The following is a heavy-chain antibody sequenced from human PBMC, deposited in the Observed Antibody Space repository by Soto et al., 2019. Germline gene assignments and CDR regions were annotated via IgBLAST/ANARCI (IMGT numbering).Heavy chain of an antibody. CDR3: AKGGYCSSTSCSRMDV. CDR1: GFTFSSYA. D-gene: IGHD2-2*01. J-gene: IGHJ6*02. CDR2: ISGSGGST. Sequence: PGGSLRLSCAASGFTFSSYAMSWVRQAPGKGLEWVSAISGSGGSTYYADSVKGRFTISRDNSKNTLYLQMNSLRAEDTAVYYCAKGGYCSSTSCSRMDVWGQGTTVTVSS. V-gene: IGHV3-23*01.